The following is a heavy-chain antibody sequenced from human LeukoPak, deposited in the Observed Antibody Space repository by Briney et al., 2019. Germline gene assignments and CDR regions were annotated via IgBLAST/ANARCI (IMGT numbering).Heavy chain of an antibody. CDR2: ISAYNGNT. J-gene: IGHJ5*02. V-gene: IGHV1-18*01. D-gene: IGHD6-13*01. Sequence: ASVKVSCKASGYTFTSYGISWVRQAPGQGLEWMGWISAYNGNTNYAQKLQGRVTMTTDTSTSTAYMELSSLRSEDTAVYYCAMTAAAGTGGFDPWGQGTLVTVSS. CDR1: GYTFTSYG. CDR3: AMTAAAGTGGFDP.